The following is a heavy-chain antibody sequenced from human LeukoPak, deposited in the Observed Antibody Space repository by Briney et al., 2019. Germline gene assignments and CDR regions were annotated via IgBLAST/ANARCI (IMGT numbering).Heavy chain of an antibody. CDR3: ARVRCSSTSCSLFDY. CDR1: GFTFDDYG. D-gene: IGHD2-2*01. J-gene: IGHJ4*02. V-gene: IGHV3-20*04. CDR2: INWNGGST. Sequence: GGSLRLSCAASGFTFDDYGMSWVRQAPGKGLEWVSGINWNGGSTGYASSVKGRSTISRDNAKNSLYMQMKSLRAEDTALYYCARVRCSSTSCSLFDYWGQGTLVTVSS.